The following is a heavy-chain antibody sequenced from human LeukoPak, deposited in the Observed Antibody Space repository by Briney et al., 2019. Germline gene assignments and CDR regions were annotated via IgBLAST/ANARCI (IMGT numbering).Heavy chain of an antibody. D-gene: IGHD3-22*01. CDR3: ARDPWPQITMIVDGGWFDP. Sequence: GASVKVSCNASGDTFTSNGISWVRQAPGQGLEWMGGISAYNGNTNYAQKLQGRVTMTTDTSTSTAYMELRSLRSDDTAVYYCARDPWPQITMIVDGGWFDPWGQGTLVTVSS. CDR2: ISAYNGNT. V-gene: IGHV1-18*01. J-gene: IGHJ5*02. CDR1: GDTFTSNG.